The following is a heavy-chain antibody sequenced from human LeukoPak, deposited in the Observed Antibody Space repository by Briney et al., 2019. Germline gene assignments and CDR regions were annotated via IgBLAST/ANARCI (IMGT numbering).Heavy chain of an antibody. V-gene: IGHV1-2*02. Sequence: ASVKVSCKASGYTFTGYYMHWVRQAPGQGLEWMGWINPNSGGTNYAQKFQGRVTMTRDTSISTAYMELSRLRSDDTAVYYCARDHYYDSSGYYYAGFDYWGQGTLVTVSS. CDR3: ARDHYYDSSGYYYAGFDY. J-gene: IGHJ4*02. CDR1: GYTFTGYY. D-gene: IGHD3-22*01. CDR2: INPNSGGT.